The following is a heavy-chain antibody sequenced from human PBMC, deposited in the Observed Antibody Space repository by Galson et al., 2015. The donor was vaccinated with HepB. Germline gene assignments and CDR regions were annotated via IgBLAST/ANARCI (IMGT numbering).Heavy chain of an antibody. CDR1: GGSISSYY. D-gene: IGHD6-19*01. J-gene: IGHJ4*02. CDR2: IYYSGST. V-gene: IGHV4-59*01. Sequence: ETLSLTCTVSGGSISSYYWSWIRQPPGKGLEWIGYIYYSGSTNYNPSLKSRVTISVDTSKNQFSLKLSSVTAADTAVYYCARGGIAVAGTDYWGQGTLVTVSS. CDR3: ARGGIAVAGTDY.